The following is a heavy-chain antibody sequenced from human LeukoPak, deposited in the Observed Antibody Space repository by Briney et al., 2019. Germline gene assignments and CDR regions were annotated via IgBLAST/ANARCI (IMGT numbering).Heavy chain of an antibody. CDR1: GFTFSSYA. J-gene: IGHJ4*02. Sequence: SGRSLRLSCAASGFTFSSYAMHWVRQAPGKGLEWVAVISYDGSNKYYPDSVKGRFTISRDNSKNTLYLQMNSLRAEDTAVYYCARGSVSGSWYGFSTGLLDYWGQGTLVTVSS. D-gene: IGHD6-13*01. CDR3: ARGSVSGSWYGFSTGLLDY. V-gene: IGHV3-30-3*01. CDR2: ISYDGSNK.